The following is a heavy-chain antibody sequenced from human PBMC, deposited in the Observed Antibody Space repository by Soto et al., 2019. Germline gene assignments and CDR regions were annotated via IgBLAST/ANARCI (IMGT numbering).Heavy chain of an antibody. J-gene: IGHJ4*02. V-gene: IGHV4-59*08. CDR1: GDSISGFY. D-gene: IGHD6-19*01. CDR3: TRHRGSGYPYFDY. CDR2: IYYTGNT. Sequence: QVQLQESGPGLVKPSETLSLTCTVSGDSISGFYWSWIRQPPGKGLEWIGYIYYTGNTNYNPSLKSRVXXSXDXXKNQFSLKLRSVTATDTAMYYCTRHRGSGYPYFDYWGQGTLVTVSS.